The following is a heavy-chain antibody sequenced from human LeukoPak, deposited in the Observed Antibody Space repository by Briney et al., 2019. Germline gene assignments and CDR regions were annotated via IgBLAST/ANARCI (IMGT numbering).Heavy chain of an antibody. D-gene: IGHD2-2*01. CDR1: GFTFSSHH. V-gene: IGHV3-7*01. Sequence: QAGGSLRLSCVASGFTFSSHHMNWVRQTPGKGLESVATIKPDGSEKYYVDSVKGRFTIFRDNAKSSLYLQMNSLRAEDTGVYFCARMSSYCDYWGQGTLVTVSS. CDR3: ARMSSYCDY. J-gene: IGHJ4*02. CDR2: IKPDGSEK.